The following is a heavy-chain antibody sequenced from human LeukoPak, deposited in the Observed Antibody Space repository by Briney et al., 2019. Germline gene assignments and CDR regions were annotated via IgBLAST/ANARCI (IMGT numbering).Heavy chain of an antibody. V-gene: IGHV3-23*01. CDR1: GFTFRSYA. CDR3: EKVSVAGYDSGAHFDH. J-gene: IGHJ4*02. D-gene: IGHD3-22*01. CDR2: ISGSGGRT. Sequence: GGSLRLSCAASGFTFRSYAMNWVRQAPGKGLEWVSGISGSGGRTRYADSVKGRLTISRDKSKNTLYLQMNNLRAEDTALYYCEKVSVAGYDSGAHFDHWGPGTPVTVSS.